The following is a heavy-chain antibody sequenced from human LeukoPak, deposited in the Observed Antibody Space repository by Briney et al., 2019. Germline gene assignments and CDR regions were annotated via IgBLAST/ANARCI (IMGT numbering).Heavy chain of an antibody. V-gene: IGHV1-46*01. CDR3: ARGPNDILTGYSPFDY. CDR1: GYTFTSYY. J-gene: IGHJ4*02. CDR2: ISPSGGST. D-gene: IGHD3-9*01. Sequence: ASVTVSCKASGYTFTSYYMHWVRQAPGQGLEWMGIISPSGGSTSYAQKFQGRVTMTRDTSASTVYMELSSLRSEDTAVYYCARGPNDILTGYSPFDYWGQGTLVTVSS.